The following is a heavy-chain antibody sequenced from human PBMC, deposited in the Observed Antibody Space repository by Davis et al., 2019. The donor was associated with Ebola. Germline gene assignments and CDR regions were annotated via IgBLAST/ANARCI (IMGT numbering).Heavy chain of an antibody. J-gene: IGHJ6*02. CDR2: IYTGDSDT. CDR1: GNSFASHW. Sequence: KVSCKDSGNSFASHWIGWVRQMPGKGLEWMGIIYTGDSDTRYSPSFQGHVTISVDKSISTAYLQWSSLKASDTAMYHCARHPSDYYGMDVWGQGTTVTVSS. CDR3: ARHPSDYYGMDV. V-gene: IGHV5-51*01.